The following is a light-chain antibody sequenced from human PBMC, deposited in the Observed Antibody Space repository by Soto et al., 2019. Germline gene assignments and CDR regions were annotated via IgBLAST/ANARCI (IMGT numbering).Light chain of an antibody. CDR3: CSYADINTVI. J-gene: IGLJ2*01. CDR1: SSDIGSYDL. Sequence: QSVLTQPASLSGSPGQSITIYCTGSSSDIGSYDLVSWYQQHPGKAPKFIIYEVNKRPSGVSNRFSGSKSGNTASLTISGLQAEDEADYYCCSYADINTVIFGGGTQLTVL. CDR2: EVN. V-gene: IGLV2-23*02.